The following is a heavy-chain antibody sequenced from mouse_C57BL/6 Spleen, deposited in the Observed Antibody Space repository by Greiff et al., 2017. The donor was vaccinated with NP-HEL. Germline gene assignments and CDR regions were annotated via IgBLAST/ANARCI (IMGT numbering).Heavy chain of an antibody. CDR3: ARHRAGAMDY. J-gene: IGHJ4*01. Sequence: EVQVVESGGDLVKPGGSLKLSCAASGFTFSSYGMSWVRQTPDKRLEWVATISSGGSYTYYPDSVKGRFTISRDNAKNTLYLQMSSLKSEDTAMYYCARHRAGAMDYWGQGTSVTVSS. CDR1: GFTFSSYG. CDR2: ISSGGSYT. V-gene: IGHV5-6*01.